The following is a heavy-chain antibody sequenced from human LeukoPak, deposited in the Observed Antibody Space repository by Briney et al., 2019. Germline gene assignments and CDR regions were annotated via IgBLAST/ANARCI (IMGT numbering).Heavy chain of an antibody. CDR3: ARGNGDASRFDP. Sequence: KPSETLSLTCAVYGGSFSGYYWSWIRQPPGKGLEWIGSIYHSGSTYYNPSLKSRVTISVDTSKNQFSLKLSSVTAADTAVYYCARGNGDASRFDPWGQGTLVTVSS. CDR1: GGSFSGYY. D-gene: IGHD4-17*01. CDR2: IYHSGST. J-gene: IGHJ5*02. V-gene: IGHV4-34*01.